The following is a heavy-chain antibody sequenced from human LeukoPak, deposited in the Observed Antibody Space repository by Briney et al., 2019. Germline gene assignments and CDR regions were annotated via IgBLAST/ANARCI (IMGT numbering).Heavy chain of an antibody. J-gene: IGHJ6*02. CDR1: GFTFSRYA. D-gene: IGHD2-21*02. Sequence: GGSLRLSCAASGFTFSRYAVHRVRQAPGKGLEWVAVISSDGSKKYCADSVKGRFTISRDNSKNTLYLQVNSLRAEDTAVYYCARAEGSDSLNYYGMDVWGQGTTVTVSS. CDR3: ARAEGSDSLNYYGMDV. CDR2: ISSDGSKK. V-gene: IGHV3-30-3*01.